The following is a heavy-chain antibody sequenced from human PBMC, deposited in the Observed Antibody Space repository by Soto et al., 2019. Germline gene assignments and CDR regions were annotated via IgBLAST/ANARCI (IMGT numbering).Heavy chain of an antibody. J-gene: IGHJ4*02. Sequence: PGGALRLSCEAPGLTFRTDCMNSVREAPGKGLEWVAKINQDGSVKYYVDPVRGRFTISRDNAKNSLFLQMNSLRAEDTALYYCVRFPFFDTSAQGYWGQGTLVTDSS. D-gene: IGHD3-22*01. CDR1: GLTFRTDC. V-gene: IGHV3-7*01. CDR2: INQDGSVK. CDR3: VRFPFFDTSAQGY.